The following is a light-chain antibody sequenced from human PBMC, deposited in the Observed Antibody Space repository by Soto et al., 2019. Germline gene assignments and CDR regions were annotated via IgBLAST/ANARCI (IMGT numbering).Light chain of an antibody. J-gene: IGKJ1*01. V-gene: IGKV1-5*01. CDR3: QQYNSYPWT. CDR1: QSISSG. CDR2: DAS. Sequence: DIQMTQSPSTLSASVGDRVTITCRASQSISSGFAWYQQTPGKAPKLLIYDASRLASGVPSRFSGSGSGTEFTLTISSLQPDDFATYYCQQYNSYPWTFGQGTKVDIK.